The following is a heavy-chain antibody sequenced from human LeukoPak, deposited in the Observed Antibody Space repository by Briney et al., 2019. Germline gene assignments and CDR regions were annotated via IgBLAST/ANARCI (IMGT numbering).Heavy chain of an antibody. CDR3: ARGVGGYCSGGSCYSGPNWFDP. CDR2: IYYSGST. J-gene: IGHJ5*02. V-gene: IGHV4-59*08. CDR1: GGSISSYY. D-gene: IGHD2-15*01. Sequence: SETLSLTCTVSGGSISSYYWSWIRQPPGKGLEWIGYIYYSGSTNYNPSLKSRVTISVDTSRNQFSLKLSSVTAADTAVYYCARGVGGYCSGGSCYSGPNWFDPWGQGTLVTVSS.